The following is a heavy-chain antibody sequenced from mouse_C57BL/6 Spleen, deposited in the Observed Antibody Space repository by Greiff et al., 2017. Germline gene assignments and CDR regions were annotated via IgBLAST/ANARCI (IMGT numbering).Heavy chain of an antibody. CDR1: GYSFTGYY. V-gene: IGHV1-42*01. CDR3: ARGGLRVDY. Sequence: VQLQQSGPELVKPGASVKISCKASGYSFTGYYMNWVKQSPEQSLEWIGEINPSTGGTTYNQKFKAKATLTVDKSSSTAYMQLKSLTSEDSAVYYCARGGLRVDYWGQGTTLTVSS. CDR2: INPSTGGT. J-gene: IGHJ2*01. D-gene: IGHD2-4*01.